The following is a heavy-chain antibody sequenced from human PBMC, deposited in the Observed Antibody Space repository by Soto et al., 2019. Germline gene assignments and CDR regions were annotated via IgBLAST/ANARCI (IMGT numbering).Heavy chain of an antibody. V-gene: IGHV3-30-3*01. CDR2: ISYDGTNK. CDR3: ARDRSRVGYCSGGSCHSSSPDNYYYYGMDV. Sequence: PGGSLRLSCAGSGFSFNNYALHWVRQAPGKGLEWVAVISYDGTNKYYADSVKGRFTISRDNARDSLYLQMNSLRVEDTAVYYCARDRSRVGYCSGGSCHSSSPDNYYYYGMDVWGQGTTVTVSS. CDR1: GFSFNNYA. J-gene: IGHJ6*02. D-gene: IGHD2-15*01.